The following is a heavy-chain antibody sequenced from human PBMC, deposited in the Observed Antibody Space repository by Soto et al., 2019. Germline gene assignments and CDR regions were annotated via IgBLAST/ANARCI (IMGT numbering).Heavy chain of an antibody. CDR2: IGWRSFTL. CDR3: AREGSGDAYSAGGAMDC. CDR1: GFSFDDYA. J-gene: IGHJ4*02. D-gene: IGHD4-4*01. Sequence: EVKLVESGGGWVQPGRSLRLSCAASGFSFDDYAMHWVRQLPGKGLEWVAGIGWRSFTLGYANSVKGRFTISRDNAQNFLYLQMNSLRTEDTAVYYCAREGSGDAYSAGGAMDCWGQGTLVTVSS. V-gene: IGHV3-9*01.